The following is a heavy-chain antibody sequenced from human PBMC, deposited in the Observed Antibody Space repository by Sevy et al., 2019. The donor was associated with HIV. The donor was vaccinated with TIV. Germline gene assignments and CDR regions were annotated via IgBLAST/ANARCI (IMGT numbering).Heavy chain of an antibody. CDR3: ARDCSSTSCLWGMDV. V-gene: IGHV3-7*03. J-gene: IGHJ6*02. D-gene: IGHD2-2*01. CDR1: GFTFRSYW. CDR2: MKLDGSEK. Sequence: GGYLRLCCVASGFTFRSYWMSWVRQAPGKGLECVANMKLDGSEKYYVDSVKGRFTISRDNAKNSLYLQMNSLRAEDTAVYYCARDCSSTSCLWGMDVWGQGTTVTVSS.